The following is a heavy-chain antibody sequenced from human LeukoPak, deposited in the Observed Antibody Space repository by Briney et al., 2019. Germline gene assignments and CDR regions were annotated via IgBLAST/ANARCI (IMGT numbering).Heavy chain of an antibody. CDR3: ARFGGYYDSSGY. Sequence: SETLSLTCTVSGGSISSSSYYWGWIRQPPGKGLEWIGSIYYSGSTYYNSSLKSRVTMSVDTSRNQISLKLSSVTAADTAVYYCARFGGYYDSSGYWGQGTLVTVSS. V-gene: IGHV4-39*01. J-gene: IGHJ4*02. CDR2: IYYSGST. CDR1: GGSISSSSYY. D-gene: IGHD3-22*01.